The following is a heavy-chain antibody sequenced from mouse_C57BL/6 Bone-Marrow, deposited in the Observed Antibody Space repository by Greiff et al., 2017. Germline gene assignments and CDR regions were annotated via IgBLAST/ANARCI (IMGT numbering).Heavy chain of an antibody. V-gene: IGHV5-6*01. D-gene: IGHD2-4*01. CDR3: ARRGITPFAY. CDR1: GFTFSSYG. Sequence: EVMLVESGGDLVKPGGSLKLSCAASGFTFSSYGMSWVRQTPDKRLAWVATISSGGSYTYYPDSVKGRFTISRDNAKNTLYLQMSSLKSEDTAMYYCARRGITPFAYWGQGTLVTVSA. CDR2: ISSGGSYT. J-gene: IGHJ3*01.